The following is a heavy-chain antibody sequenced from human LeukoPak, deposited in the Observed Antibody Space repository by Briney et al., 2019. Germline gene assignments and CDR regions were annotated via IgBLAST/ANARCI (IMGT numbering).Heavy chain of an antibody. CDR2: FSGSGGDT. CDR3: ARDFSSGSYYGDYYFDY. J-gene: IGHJ4*02. CDR1: GFTFSSYA. D-gene: IGHD1-26*01. V-gene: IGHV3-23*01. Sequence: GGSLRLSCAASGFTFSSYAMSWVRQAPGKGLEWVSAFSGSGGDTYYADSVKGRFTISRDNSKNSLYLQMNSLGAEDTAVYYCARDFSSGSYYGDYYFDYWGQGTLVTVSS.